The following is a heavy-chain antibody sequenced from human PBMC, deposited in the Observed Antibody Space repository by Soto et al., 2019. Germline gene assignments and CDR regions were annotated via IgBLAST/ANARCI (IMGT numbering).Heavy chain of an antibody. CDR2: IIPILGIA. D-gene: IGHD2-15*01. CDR3: ARDSATPFDY. V-gene: IGHV1-69*08. CDR1: GGTFSSYT. Sequence: QVQLVQSGAEVKKPGSSVKVSCKASGGTFSSYTISWVGQAPGQGLEWMGRIIPILGIANYAQKFQGRVTITADKSTSTAYMELPSLRSEDTAVYYCARDSATPFDYWGQGTLVTVSS. J-gene: IGHJ4*02.